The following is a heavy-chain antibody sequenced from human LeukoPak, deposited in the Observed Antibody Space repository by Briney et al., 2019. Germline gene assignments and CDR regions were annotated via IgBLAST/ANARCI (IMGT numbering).Heavy chain of an antibody. CDR2: INHSGST. CDR3: ARRGRVYSSSSRAFDY. Sequence: PSETLSLTCAVYGGSFSGYYWSWIRQPPGKGLEWIGEINHSGSTNYNPSLKSRVTISVDTSKNQFSLKLSSVTAADTAVYYCARRGRVYSSSSRAFDYWGQGTLVTVSS. J-gene: IGHJ4*02. D-gene: IGHD6-6*01. CDR1: GGSFSGYY. V-gene: IGHV4-34*01.